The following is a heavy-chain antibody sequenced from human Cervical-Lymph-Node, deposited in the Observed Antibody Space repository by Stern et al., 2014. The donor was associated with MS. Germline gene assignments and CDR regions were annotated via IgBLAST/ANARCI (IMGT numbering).Heavy chain of an antibody. CDR2: IIPLFRTV. V-gene: IGHV1-69*01. Sequence: QVQLVQSGTEVKKPGSSVKVSCKASGGTLSTYGFNWVRQAPGQGLEWMGGIIPLFRTVNYAQKFQDRVTISADASANIVYMELSSLRSDDSAVYYCARGQYSRRFAMDVWGRGTTVSVSS. CDR1: GGTLSTYG. D-gene: IGHD5-12*01. J-gene: IGHJ6*02. CDR3: ARGQYSRRFAMDV.